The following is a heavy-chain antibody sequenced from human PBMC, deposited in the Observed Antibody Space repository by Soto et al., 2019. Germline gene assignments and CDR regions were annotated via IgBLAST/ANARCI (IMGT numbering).Heavy chain of an antibody. J-gene: IGHJ4*02. Sequence: QVQLVQSGAEVKKPGASVKVSCKASGYTFTSYDISWVRQAPGQGLEWMGWISTYNGNTNYAQKFQGRVTRTTDTSTSTAYRELRRLRSDDTAVYYCAGGGQPTDSWAQGTLVTVSS. CDR2: ISTYNGNT. CDR3: AGGGQPTDS. D-gene: IGHD3-16*01. V-gene: IGHV1-18*01. CDR1: GYTFTSYD.